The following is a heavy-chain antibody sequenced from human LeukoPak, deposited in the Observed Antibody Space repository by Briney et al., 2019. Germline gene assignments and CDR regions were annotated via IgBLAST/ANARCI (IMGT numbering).Heavy chain of an antibody. CDR3: AREGDYYDSSGSPNLHYFDY. CDR2: ISAYNGNT. Sequence: ASVKVSCKASGYTFTSYGISWVRQAPGQGLEWMGWISAYNGNTNCAQRLQGRVTMTTDTSTSTAYMELRSLRSDDTAVYYCAREGDYYDSSGSPNLHYFDYWGQGTLVTVSS. D-gene: IGHD3-22*01. J-gene: IGHJ4*02. V-gene: IGHV1-18*01. CDR1: GYTFTSYG.